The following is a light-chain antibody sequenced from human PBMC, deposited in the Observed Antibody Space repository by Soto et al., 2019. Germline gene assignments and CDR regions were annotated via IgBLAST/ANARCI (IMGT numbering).Light chain of an antibody. CDR2: EVV. CDR3: QSYAGSNTYV. V-gene: IGLV2-8*01. Sequence: QSALTQPPSASGSPGQSVTISCTGTKSDIGVYDFVSWYQHHPGKAPRLIIYEVVQRPSGVPDRFSGSKSGNTASLTVSGLQAADEADYFCQSYAGSNTYVFGSGTSLPS. CDR1: KSDIGVYDF. J-gene: IGLJ1*01.